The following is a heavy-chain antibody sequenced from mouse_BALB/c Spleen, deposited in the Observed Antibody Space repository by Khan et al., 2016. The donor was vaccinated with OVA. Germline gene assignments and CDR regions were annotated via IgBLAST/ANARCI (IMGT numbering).Heavy chain of an antibody. CDR3: ARTARIKY. V-gene: IGHV3-2*02. D-gene: IGHD1-2*01. CDR1: GYSITSGYG. J-gene: IGHJ2*01. CDR2: ISYSGST. Sequence: EVRLVESGPGLVKPSQSLSLTCTVTGYSITSGYGWNWIRQFPGNKLEWMGYISYSGSTNYNPSLKSRISITRDTSKNQFFLQLNSVTTEDTATYYCARTARIKYWGQGTTLTVSS.